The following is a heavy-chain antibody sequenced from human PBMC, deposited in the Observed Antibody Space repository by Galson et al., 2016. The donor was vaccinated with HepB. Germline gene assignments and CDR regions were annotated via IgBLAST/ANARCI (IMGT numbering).Heavy chain of an antibody. CDR3: AKVQSSSSAWYFYAMDV. CDR2: ISGGGDRT. Sequence: SLRLSCAASGFRFSDYAMSWVRQAPGRGLEWVSSISGGGDRTYYKYSVRGRFTISRDNSKNMLYLQMNSLRDEDTAVFYCAKVQSSSSAWYFYAMDVWGQGTTVTVSS. D-gene: IGHD2-2*01. V-gene: IGHV3-23*01. CDR1: GFRFSDYA. J-gene: IGHJ6*02.